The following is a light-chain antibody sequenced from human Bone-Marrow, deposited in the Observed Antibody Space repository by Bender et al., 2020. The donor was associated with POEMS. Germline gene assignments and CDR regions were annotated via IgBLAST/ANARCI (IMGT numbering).Light chain of an antibody. CDR3: YSATDNNHIT. V-gene: IGLV3-27*01. Sequence: ELTQPSSVSVSPGQTAMIACSGDVLAKKYGRWFQQKPGQAPVLLIYKDNERPSGIPERFSGSRSGTTVALTITGAQVDDEADYFCYSATDNNHITFGGGTKLTVL. CDR2: KDN. CDR1: VLAKKY. J-gene: IGLJ2*01.